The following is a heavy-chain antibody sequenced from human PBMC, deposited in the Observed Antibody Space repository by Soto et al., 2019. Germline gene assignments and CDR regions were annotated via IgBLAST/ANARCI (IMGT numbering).Heavy chain of an antibody. D-gene: IGHD3-10*01. V-gene: IGHV4-59*08. CDR2: IYYSRFT. CDR1: GGSISSYY. CDR3: TTQGFGGLHGLVDV. J-gene: IGHJ6*02. Sequence: PSETLSLTCTVSGGSISSYYWSWIRQSPGRGLEWIGHIYYSRFTSYNTSLKRRVTISVDTSKNQFSLKLTSVTAADTAVYYCTTQGFGGLHGLVDVWGQGTTVTVSS.